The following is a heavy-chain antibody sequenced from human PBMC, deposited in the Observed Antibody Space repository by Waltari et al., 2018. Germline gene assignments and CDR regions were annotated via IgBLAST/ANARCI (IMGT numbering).Heavy chain of an antibody. V-gene: IGHV4-4*07. CDR1: GDSIRNYY. CDR3: ARYGKDDINSYHFDY. Sequence: VQLHESGPGVVKPSETLSLTCTVSGDSIRNYYWRWIRPPAGEKLEWLGRIHTGGGASYNPSLMRRDTRSLDTTKNQLYLRLIALNAADTDMEYCARYGKDDINSYHFDYWGRGILVTVSS. CDR2: IHTGGGA. J-gene: IGHJ4*02. D-gene: IGHD1-1*01.